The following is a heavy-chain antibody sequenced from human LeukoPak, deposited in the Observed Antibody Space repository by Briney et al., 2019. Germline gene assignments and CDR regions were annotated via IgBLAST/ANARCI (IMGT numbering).Heavy chain of an antibody. V-gene: IGHV3-30-3*01. J-gene: IGHJ4*02. CDR1: GYTFSSYA. CDR2: ISYDGSNK. D-gene: IGHD4-17*01. CDR3: ARDPDGDYYFDY. Sequence: GGCLRLSCAASGYTFSSYAMHGVREAPGKGLEWVAVISYDGSNKYYTDSVKGRFTISRDNSKNTLYLQMNSLRAEDTAVYYCARDPDGDYYFDYWGQGTLVTVSS.